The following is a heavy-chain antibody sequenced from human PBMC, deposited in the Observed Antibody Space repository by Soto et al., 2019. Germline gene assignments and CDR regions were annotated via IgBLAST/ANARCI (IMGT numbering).Heavy chain of an antibody. D-gene: IGHD6-13*01. CDR1: GFTFSSYG. CDR3: ARDTRSIAAAGTNAFDI. CDR2: IWYDGSNK. Sequence: PGGSLRLSCAASGFTFSSYGMHWVRQAPGKGLEWVAVIWYDGSNKYYADSVKGRFTISRDNSKNTLYLQMNSLRAEDTAVYYCARDTRSIAAAGTNAFDIWGQGTMGTVS. V-gene: IGHV3-33*01. J-gene: IGHJ3*02.